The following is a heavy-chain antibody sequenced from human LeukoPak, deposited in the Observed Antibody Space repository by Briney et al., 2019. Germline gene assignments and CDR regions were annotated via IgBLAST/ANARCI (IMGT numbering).Heavy chain of an antibody. D-gene: IGHD4-17*01. V-gene: IGHV4-38-2*01. CDR3: ARGFGEKFDY. CDR2: IYHSGST. J-gene: IGHJ4*02. CDR1: GYSISSGYY. Sequence: NASETLSLTCAGSGYSISSGYYWGWIRQPPGKGLEWIGSIYHSGSTYYNPSLKSRVTISVDTSKNQFSLKLSSVTAADTAVYYCARGFGEKFDYWGQGTLVTVSS.